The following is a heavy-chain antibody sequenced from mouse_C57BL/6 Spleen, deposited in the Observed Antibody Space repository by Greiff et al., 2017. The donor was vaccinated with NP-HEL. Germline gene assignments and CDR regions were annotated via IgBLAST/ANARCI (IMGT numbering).Heavy chain of an antibody. D-gene: IGHD1-1*01. CDR2: IYPRSGNT. J-gene: IGHJ4*01. CDR1: GYTFTSYG. V-gene: IGHV1-81*01. Sequence: VQLQQSGAELARPGASVKLSCKASGYTFTSYGISWVKQRTGQGLEWIGEIYPRSGNTYYNEKFKGKATLTADKSSSTAYMELRSLTSADSAVYFCARRASTVVATDYAMDYWGQGTSVTVSS. CDR3: ARRASTVVATDYAMDY.